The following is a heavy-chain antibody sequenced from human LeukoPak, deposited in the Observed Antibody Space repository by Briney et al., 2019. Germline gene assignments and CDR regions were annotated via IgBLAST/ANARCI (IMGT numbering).Heavy chain of an antibody. V-gene: IGHV3-74*03. CDR3: AREWDGMDV. D-gene: IGHD1-26*01. CDR1: GFTFSTYW. J-gene: IGHJ6*02. CDR2: IKSDGSSI. Sequence: PGGSLRLSCAASGFTFSTYWMHWVRQAPGKGLVWVSRIKSDGSSIMYADTVRGRFTISRDNAKNTLYLQMNSLRAEDTAVYYCAREWDGMDVWGQGTTVTVSS.